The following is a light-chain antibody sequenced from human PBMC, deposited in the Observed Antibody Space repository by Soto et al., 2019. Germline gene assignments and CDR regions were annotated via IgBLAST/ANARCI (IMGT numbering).Light chain of an antibody. CDR2: DSS. V-gene: IGKV3-11*01. J-gene: IGKJ4*01. Sequence: VLTQSPATLSLSPGERATLSCRASQTVSSFLAWYQQKPGQAPRLLIHDSSDRATGIPARFSGSGSGTDFTLTISSPEPEDVAVYYCQHRSNWPLTFGGGTRVES. CDR3: QHRSNWPLT. CDR1: QTVSSF.